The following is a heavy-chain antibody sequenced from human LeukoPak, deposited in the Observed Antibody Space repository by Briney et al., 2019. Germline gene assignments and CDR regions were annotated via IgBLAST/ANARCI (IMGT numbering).Heavy chain of an antibody. CDR3: ARHFYSRYCSSTSCSDLDY. V-gene: IGHV4-39*01. Sequence: PSETLSLTCTVSGGSISSSSYYWGWIRQPPGKGLEWIGSIYYSGSTYYNPSLKSRVTISVDTSKNQFSLKLSSVTAADTAVYYCARHFYSRYCSSTSCSDLDYWGQGTLVTVSS. CDR2: IYYSGST. CDR1: GGSISSSSYY. D-gene: IGHD2-2*01. J-gene: IGHJ4*02.